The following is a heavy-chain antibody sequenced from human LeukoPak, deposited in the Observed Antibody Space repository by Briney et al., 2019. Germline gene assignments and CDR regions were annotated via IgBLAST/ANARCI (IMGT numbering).Heavy chain of an antibody. CDR1: GFTFSSYS. J-gene: IGHJ1*01. CDR2: ISSSSSYI. CDR3: ARDRPPYDFWSGYYFDFQH. Sequence: PGGSLRLSCAASGFTFSSYSMNWVRQAPGKGLEWVSFISSSSSYIYYADSVKGRFTVSRDNAKNSLYLQMNSLRAEDTAVYYCARDRPPYDFWSGYYFDFQHWGQGTLVTVSS. V-gene: IGHV3-21*01. D-gene: IGHD3-3*01.